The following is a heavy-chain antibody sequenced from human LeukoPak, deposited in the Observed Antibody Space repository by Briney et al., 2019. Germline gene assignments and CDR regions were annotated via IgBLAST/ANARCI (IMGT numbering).Heavy chain of an antibody. Sequence: SETLSLTCTVSGGSINKATYYWGWIRQPPGKGLEWIGSHSSSGSTYYNPSLKGRVTSSLDTSKNQFSLKLSSVTAADTAVYYCARDYVVDSTLVAFFDYWGQGMLVTVSS. CDR3: ARDYVVDSTLVAFFDY. J-gene: IGHJ4*02. CDR2: HSSSGST. CDR1: GGSINKATYY. D-gene: IGHD2-8*02. V-gene: IGHV4-39*07.